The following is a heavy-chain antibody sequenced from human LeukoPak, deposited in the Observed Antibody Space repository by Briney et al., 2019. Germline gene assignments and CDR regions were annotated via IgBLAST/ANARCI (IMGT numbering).Heavy chain of an antibody. CDR1: GGSFSGYY. CDR3: ARGFWSGYYSGTLVNPYYYYYYMDV. V-gene: IGHV4-34*01. Sequence: PSETLSLTCAVYGGSFSGYYWSWIRQPPGKGLEWIGEINHSRSTNYNPSLKSRVTISVDTSKNQFSLKLSSVTAADTAVYYCARGFWSGYYSGTLVNPYYYYYYMDVWGKGTTVTVSS. J-gene: IGHJ6*03. CDR2: INHSRST. D-gene: IGHD3-3*01.